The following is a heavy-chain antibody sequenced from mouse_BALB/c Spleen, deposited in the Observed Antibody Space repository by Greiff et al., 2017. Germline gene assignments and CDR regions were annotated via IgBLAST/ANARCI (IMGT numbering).Heavy chain of an antibody. J-gene: IGHJ3*01. D-gene: IGHD2-14*01. Sequence: EVHLVESGGGLVKPGGSLKLSCAASGFTFSDYYMYWVRQTPEKRLEWVATISDGGSYTYYPDSVKGRFTISRDNAKNNLYLQMSSLKSEDTAMYYCARDKAYYRYDGFAYWGQGTLVTVSA. V-gene: IGHV5-4*02. CDR1: GFTFSDYY. CDR2: ISDGGSYT. CDR3: ARDKAYYRYDGFAY.